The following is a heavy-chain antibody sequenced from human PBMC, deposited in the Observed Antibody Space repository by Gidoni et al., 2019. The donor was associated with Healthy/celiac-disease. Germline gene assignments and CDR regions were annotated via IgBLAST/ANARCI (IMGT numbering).Heavy chain of an antibody. CDR2: IIPIFGTA. CDR1: GGTFSSYA. CDR3: ARGGIVGATTAYYYYGMDV. V-gene: IGHV1-69*01. D-gene: IGHD1-26*01. J-gene: IGHJ6*02. Sequence: QVQLVQSGAEVKKPGSSVKVSCKASGGTFSSYAISWVRQAPGQGLEWMGGIIPIFGTANYAQKFQGRVTITADESTSTAYMELSSLRSEDTAVYYCARGGIVGATTAYYYYGMDVWGQGTTVTVSS.